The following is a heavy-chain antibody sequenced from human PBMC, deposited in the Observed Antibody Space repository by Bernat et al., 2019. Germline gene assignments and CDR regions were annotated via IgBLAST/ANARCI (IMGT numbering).Heavy chain of an antibody. CDR1: GYTFTSYG. CDR3: ARMHALGSTNPTRHDY. J-gene: IGHJ4*02. D-gene: IGHD1-14*01. Sequence: QVQLVQSGAEVKKPGASVKVSCKASGYTFTSYGISWVRQAPGQGLEWMGWISAYNGNTNYAQKLQGRVTITTDTSTSTAYMELRSLRSDDTTVYYCARMHALGSTNPTRHDYWGQGTLVTVSS. V-gene: IGHV1-18*01. CDR2: ISAYNGNT.